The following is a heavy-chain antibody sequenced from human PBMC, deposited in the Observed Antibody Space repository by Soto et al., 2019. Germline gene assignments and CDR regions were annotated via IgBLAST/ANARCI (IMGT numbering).Heavy chain of an antibody. V-gene: IGHV4-59*08. CDR1: GGSISSYY. CDR2: FYYTGSA. Sequence: PSETLSLTCTVSGGSISSYYWTWIRQPPGKGLEWIASFYYTGSADYNPSLKSRITGSVASSRTQFSLRLSSVTAADTAVYYCVRRRASTPNWFDPWGQGTLVTVSS. J-gene: IGHJ5*02. CDR3: VRRRASTPNWFDP.